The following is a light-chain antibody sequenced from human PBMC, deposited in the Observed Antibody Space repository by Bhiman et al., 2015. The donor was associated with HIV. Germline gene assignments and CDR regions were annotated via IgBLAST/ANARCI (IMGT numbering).Light chain of an antibody. Sequence: QTVLTQPPSVSGAPGQRVTISCTGSRTNIGSGFDVHWYRLSPGTAPKLLIYGNTNRPSGVPDRFSGSKSGTSASLAITGLQTEDEADYYCQSYDGSLSAVIFGGGTRLTVL. J-gene: IGLJ2*01. CDR2: GNT. CDR1: RTNIGSGFD. CDR3: QSYDGSLSAVI. V-gene: IGLV1-40*01.